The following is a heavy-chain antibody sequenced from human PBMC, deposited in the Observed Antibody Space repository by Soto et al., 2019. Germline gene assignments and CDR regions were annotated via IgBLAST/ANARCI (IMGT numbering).Heavy chain of an antibody. V-gene: IGHV1-69*01. CDR1: GGTFSNYA. D-gene: IGHD3-3*01. Sequence: QVQLVQSGAEVKKPGSSVKVSCRASGGTFSNYAISWVRQAPGQGLEWMGGIVPAFGTPNYAQNFQGRITITADDSTTTVYMDLSSLGSEDTAVYYCARGATIFGVAAYSYYEMEVWGQGTTVTVSS. CDR3: ARGATIFGVAAYSYYEMEV. J-gene: IGHJ6*02. CDR2: IVPAFGTP.